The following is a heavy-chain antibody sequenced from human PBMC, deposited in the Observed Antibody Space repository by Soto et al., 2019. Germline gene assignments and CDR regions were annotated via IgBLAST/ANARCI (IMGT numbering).Heavy chain of an antibody. CDR3: ARDRFTTFGGVIVPRAYDY. J-gene: IGHJ4*02. V-gene: IGHV1-18*01. CDR1: GYTFTSYG. CDR2: ISAYNGNT. D-gene: IGHD3-16*02. Sequence: ASVKVSCKASGYTFTSYGISWVRQAPGQGLDWMGWISAYNGNTNYAQKLQGRVTMTTDTSTSTAYMELRSLRSDDTAVYYCARDRFTTFGGVIVPRAYDYWGQGTLVTVSS.